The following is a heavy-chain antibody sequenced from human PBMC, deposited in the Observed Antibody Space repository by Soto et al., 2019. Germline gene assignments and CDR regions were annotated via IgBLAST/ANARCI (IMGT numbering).Heavy chain of an antibody. CDR3: ARATYSNNGDEYFQH. V-gene: IGHV3-11*05. CDR1: GFTFSDYY. CDR2: ISSSSSYT. D-gene: IGHD4-4*01. J-gene: IGHJ1*01. Sequence: QVQLVESGGGLVKPGGSLRLSCAASGFTFSDYYMSWIRQAPGKGLEWVSYISSSSSYTNYADSVKGRFTISRDNAKNSLYLQMNSLRAEDKAVYYCARATYSNNGDEYFQHWGQGTLVTVSS.